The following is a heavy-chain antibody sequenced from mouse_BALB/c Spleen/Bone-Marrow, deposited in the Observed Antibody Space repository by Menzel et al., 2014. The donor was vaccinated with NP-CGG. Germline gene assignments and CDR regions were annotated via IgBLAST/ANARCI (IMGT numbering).Heavy chain of an antibody. V-gene: IGHV5-6-5*01. CDR3: ARWYNHYAMDY. CDR2: ISTSGST. D-gene: IGHD1-1*02. CDR1: GFTFSTYV. J-gene: IGHJ4*01. Sequence: EVQQVESGGGLVKPGGSLKLSCAASGFTFSTYVMSWVRQTPEKRLEWVASISTSGSTYYPDSVRGRFTISRDNARNILYLQMTSLRSEDTATYYWARWYNHYAMDYGGQGTSVSVSS.